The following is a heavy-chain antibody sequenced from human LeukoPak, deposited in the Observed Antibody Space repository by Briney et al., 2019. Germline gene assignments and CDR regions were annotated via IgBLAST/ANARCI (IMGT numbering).Heavy chain of an antibody. D-gene: IGHD2/OR15-2a*01. CDR1: GFTFSSYA. CDR3: AKGLGGQYFYYGMDV. CDR2: ITSRGGST. J-gene: IGHJ6*02. Sequence: GGSLRLSCAASGFTFSSYAMSWVRQAPGKGLEWVSGITSRGGSTDYADSVKGRFTISRDNSKNTLYVQMNSLRAEGTAVYYCAKGLGGQYFYYGMDVWGQGTTVTVSS. V-gene: IGHV3-23*01.